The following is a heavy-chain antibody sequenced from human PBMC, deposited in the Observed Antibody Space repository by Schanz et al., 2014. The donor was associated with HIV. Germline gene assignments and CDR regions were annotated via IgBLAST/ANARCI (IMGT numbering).Heavy chain of an antibody. CDR3: ARVYDFWSGYYPYYFDY. Sequence: QVQLQHWGAGLLKPSETLSLTCAVYGGSFSGSYWSWIRQPPGKGLEWIGEINHSGSTNYNPSLKSRVSMSVDTSKRQFSRKLSSVTAADTAVYYCARVYDFWSGYYPYYFDYWGQGTLVTVSP. V-gene: IGHV4-34*01. CDR1: GGSFSGSY. J-gene: IGHJ4*02. D-gene: IGHD3-3*01. CDR2: INHSGST.